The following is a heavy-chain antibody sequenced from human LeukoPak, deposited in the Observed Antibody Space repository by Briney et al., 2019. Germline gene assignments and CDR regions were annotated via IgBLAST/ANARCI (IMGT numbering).Heavy chain of an antibody. V-gene: IGHV3-7*01. CDR1: GFTFSSYW. D-gene: IGHD3-22*01. CDR3: ATDLYYYDSSGYYDY. CDR2: IKQDGSEK. J-gene: IGHJ4*02. Sequence: GGSLRLSCAASGFTFSSYWMSWVRQAPGKGLGWVADIKQDGSEKYYVDSVKGRFTISRDNAKNSLYLQINSLRAEDTAVYYCATDLYYYDSSGYYDYWGQGTLVTVSS.